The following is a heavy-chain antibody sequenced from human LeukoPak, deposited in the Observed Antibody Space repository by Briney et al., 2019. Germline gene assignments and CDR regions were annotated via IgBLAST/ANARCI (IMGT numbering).Heavy chain of an antibody. J-gene: IGHJ4*02. CDR1: GFTVSSKY. Sequence: PGGSLRLSCAASGFTVSSKYMSWVRQAPGKGLEWVSVIYSGGNTYYADSVKGRFSISRDISTNTLYLQMNSLRAEDTAVYFCARSLIVGATAPDYWGQGTLVTVSS. D-gene: IGHD1-26*01. CDR2: IYSGGNT. V-gene: IGHV3-66*01. CDR3: ARSLIVGATAPDY.